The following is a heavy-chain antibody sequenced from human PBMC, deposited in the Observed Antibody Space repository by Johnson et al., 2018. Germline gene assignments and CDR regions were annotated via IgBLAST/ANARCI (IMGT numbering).Heavy chain of an antibody. CDR1: GGSFSGYY. V-gene: IGHV4-34*01. CDR3: ARGGSKGSAWTI. Sequence: QVQLQQWGAGLLKPSETLSLTCAVYGGSFSGYYWSWIRQPPGKGLEWIGEINPRGSTHYNPSLKSRVAISVDTSKNPFSLKLSSVTAADTAVYYCARGGSKGSAWTIWGQGTLVTVSS. D-gene: IGHD3-10*01. J-gene: IGHJ3*02. CDR2: INPRGST.